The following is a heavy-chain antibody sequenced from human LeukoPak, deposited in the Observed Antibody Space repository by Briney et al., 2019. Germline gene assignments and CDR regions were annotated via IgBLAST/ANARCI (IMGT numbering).Heavy chain of an antibody. CDR1: GGSISSYY. CDR3: ARMYSSSSYFDY. J-gene: IGHJ4*02. V-gene: IGHV4-4*07. D-gene: IGHD6-6*01. Sequence: SETLSLTCTVSGGSISSYYWSWIRQPAGKGLEWIGRIYTSGGTNYNPSLKSRVTMSVDTSKNQFSLKLSSVTAADTAVYYCARMYSSSSYFDYWGQGTLVTVSS. CDR2: IYTSGGT.